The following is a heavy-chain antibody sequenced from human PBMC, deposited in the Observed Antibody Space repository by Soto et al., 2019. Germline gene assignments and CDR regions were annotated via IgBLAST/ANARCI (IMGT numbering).Heavy chain of an antibody. V-gene: IGHV3-21*01. J-gene: IGHJ4*02. Sequence: GSLRLSCAASGLSFSTYSMNWVRQAPGKGLEWVSSISPTSTHIYYAGAVKGRFTIPRDNAKNSLYLQMNNLRAEDTAVYYCASARGHYYFDYCGRGILVTVSS. D-gene: IGHD2-21*02. CDR3: ASARGHYYFDY. CDR1: GLSFSTYS. CDR2: ISPTSTHI.